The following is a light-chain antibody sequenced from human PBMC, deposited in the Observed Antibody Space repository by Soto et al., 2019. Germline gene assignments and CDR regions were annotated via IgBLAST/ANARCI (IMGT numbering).Light chain of an antibody. CDR1: QTISSW. CDR2: KAS. Sequence: DIQMTQSPSTLSGSVGDRVTITCRASQTISSWLAWYQQKPGKAPKLLIYKASTLKSGVQSRFSGSGSGTEFTLTIRSLQPDDFATYYFQHYNSYSEALGQGYKVDIK. V-gene: IGKV1-5*03. J-gene: IGKJ1*01. CDR3: QHYNSYSEA.